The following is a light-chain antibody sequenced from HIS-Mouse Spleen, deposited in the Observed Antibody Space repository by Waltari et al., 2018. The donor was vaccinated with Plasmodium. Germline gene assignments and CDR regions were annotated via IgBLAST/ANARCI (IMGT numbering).Light chain of an antibody. CDR1: QSISSW. CDR3: QQYNSYWT. V-gene: IGKV1-5*03. CDR2: KAS. Sequence: DIQMTPSPSTLSASVGDRVTITCRASQSISSWLAWYQQKPGKATKLLIYKASSLESGVPSRFSGSGSGTEFTLTISSLQPDDFATYYCQQYNSYWTFGQGTKVEIK. J-gene: IGKJ1*01.